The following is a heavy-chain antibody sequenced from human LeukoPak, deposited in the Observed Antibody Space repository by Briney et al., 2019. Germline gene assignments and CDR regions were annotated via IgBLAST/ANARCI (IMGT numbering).Heavy chain of an antibody. CDR2: INAGNGNT. Sequence: ASVKVSCKASGYTFTNYAMHWVRQAPGQRLEWMGWINAGNGNTKYSQKFQGRVTMTGNTSISTAYMELSSLRSEDTAVYYCASPTNGVSYGMDVWGQGTTVTVSS. J-gene: IGHJ6*02. CDR3: ASPTNGVSYGMDV. V-gene: IGHV1-3*01. D-gene: IGHD2-8*01. CDR1: GYTFTNYA.